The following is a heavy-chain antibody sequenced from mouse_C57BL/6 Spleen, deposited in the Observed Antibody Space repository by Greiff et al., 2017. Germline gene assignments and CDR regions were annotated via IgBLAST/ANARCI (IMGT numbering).Heavy chain of an antibody. Sequence: VQLQQSGPVLVKPGASVKMSCKASGYTFTDYYMNWVKQSHGKSLEWIGVINPYNGGTSYNQQFKGKATLTVDKSSSTAYMELNSLTSEDSAVYYCARVGHGAWFAYWGQGTLVTVSA. CDR3: ARVGHGAWFAY. CDR1: GYTFTDYY. J-gene: IGHJ3*01. D-gene: IGHD3-3*01. CDR2: INPYNGGT. V-gene: IGHV1-19*01.